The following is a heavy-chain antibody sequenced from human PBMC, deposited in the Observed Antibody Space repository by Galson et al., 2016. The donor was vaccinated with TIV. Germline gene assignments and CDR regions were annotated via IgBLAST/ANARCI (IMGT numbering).Heavy chain of an antibody. D-gene: IGHD3-22*01. CDR1: GVSISSHH. CDR3: ARHLDVGDYDNSGYPDYFDY. Sequence: SETLSLTCSVSGVSISSHHWTWIRQTPAKGLEWIGHFYYSGTTTYNPSLRGRVSISADPSRNEFYLRMNSVTAADTAIYYCARHLDVGDYDNSGYPDYFDYWGQGNLVTVSS. V-gene: IGHV4-59*11. J-gene: IGHJ4*02. CDR2: FYYSGTT.